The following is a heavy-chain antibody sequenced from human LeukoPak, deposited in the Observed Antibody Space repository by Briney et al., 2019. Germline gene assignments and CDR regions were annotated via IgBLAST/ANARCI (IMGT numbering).Heavy chain of an antibody. Sequence: GVSLRLSCAASGFTFSNSAMSCVRQAPGKGLERVSTLSGSGITTYYADSVKGRFTISRDNSKNTLYLQMNSLRAEDTAVYYCAKGIYSSGWSYFDYWGHGTLVTVSS. V-gene: IGHV3-23*01. CDR3: AKGIYSSGWSYFDY. CDR2: LSGSGITT. J-gene: IGHJ4*01. D-gene: IGHD6-19*01. CDR1: GFTFSNSA.